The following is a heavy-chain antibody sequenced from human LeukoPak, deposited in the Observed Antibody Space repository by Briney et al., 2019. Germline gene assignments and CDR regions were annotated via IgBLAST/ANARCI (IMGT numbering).Heavy chain of an antibody. CDR1: GGSFSGYY. CDR3: ARGLYYYDSSVYYYWSDP. J-gene: IGHJ5*02. CDR2: IYYSGST. V-gene: IGHV4-59*01. D-gene: IGHD3-22*01. Sequence: PSETLSLTCAVYGGSFSGYYWSWIRQPPGKGLEWIGYIYYSGSTNYNPSLKSRVTISVDTSKNQFSLKLSSVTAADTAVYYCARGLYYYDSSVYYYWSDPGAQGTLVTVSS.